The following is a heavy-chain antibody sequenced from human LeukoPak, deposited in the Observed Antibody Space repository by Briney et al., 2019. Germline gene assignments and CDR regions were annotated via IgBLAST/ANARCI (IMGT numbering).Heavy chain of an antibody. CDR1: GYSFSSYW. CDR2: IYPGDSKT. CDR3: ARSSNSAEDY. Sequence: GESLKISCKGSGYSFSSYWIAWVRQMPGKSLDWMGIIYPGDSKTRYSPSFQGQVIMSADKSISTAYLQWSSLTASDTAMYYCARSSNSAEDYWGQGTLVTVSS. J-gene: IGHJ4*02. V-gene: IGHV5-51*01. D-gene: IGHD1-26*01.